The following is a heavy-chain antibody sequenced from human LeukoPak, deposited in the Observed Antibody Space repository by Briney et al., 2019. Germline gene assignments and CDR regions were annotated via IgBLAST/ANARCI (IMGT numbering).Heavy chain of an antibody. J-gene: IGHJ4*02. D-gene: IGHD3-3*01. CDR1: GFTFSSYG. CDR3: AKLPDYDFWSGYTFDY. Sequence: GGSLRLSCAASGFTFSSYGMHWVRQAPGKGLEWVAVIWYDGSNKYYADSVKGRFTISRDNSKNTLYLQMNSLRAEDTAVYYCAKLPDYDFWSGYTFDYWGQGTLVTVSS. V-gene: IGHV3-33*06. CDR2: IWYDGSNK.